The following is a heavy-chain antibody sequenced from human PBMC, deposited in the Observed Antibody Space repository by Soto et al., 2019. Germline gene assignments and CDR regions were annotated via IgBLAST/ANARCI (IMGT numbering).Heavy chain of an antibody. CDR1: GGTFSSYT. J-gene: IGHJ4*02. Sequence: SVKVSCKASGGTFSSYTISWVRQAPGQGLEWMGRIIPIHGITNYAQKFQGRVTITRDKSASTAYMELSSLRSEDTAVYYCASGYGDYPYYFDYWGQGTLVTVSS. CDR2: IIPIHGIT. D-gene: IGHD4-17*01. CDR3: ASGYGDYPYYFDY. V-gene: IGHV1-69*02.